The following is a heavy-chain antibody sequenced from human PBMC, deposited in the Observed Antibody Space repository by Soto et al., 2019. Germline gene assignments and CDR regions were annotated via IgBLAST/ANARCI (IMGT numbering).Heavy chain of an antibody. V-gene: IGHV4-30-2*01. CDR2: INHLETT. J-gene: IGHJ4*02. CDR3: ARGGGSDSFDY. D-gene: IGHD1-26*01. Sequence: SETLSLTCTVSGASITFGGYSWSWIRQTPGKGLGWIGYINHLETTFYNPSFESRLTLSIDRAKNQFSLKLHSMSAADRAVYFCARGGGSDSFDYWGQGILVTVSS. CDR1: GASITFGGYS.